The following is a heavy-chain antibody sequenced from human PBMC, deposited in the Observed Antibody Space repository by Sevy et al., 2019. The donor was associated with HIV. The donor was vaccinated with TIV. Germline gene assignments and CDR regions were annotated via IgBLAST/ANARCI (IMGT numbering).Heavy chain of an antibody. CDR2: LSSSGRTV. CDR1: RFTFSDYY. D-gene: IGHD6-19*01. V-gene: IGHV3-11*01. J-gene: IGHJ4*02. Sequence: GGSLRLSCAASRFTFSDYYMSWIRLAPEKGLEWVSCLSSSGRTVDYEDSVKGRFTISRDNAKNSLYLQMNSLRAEDTAVYYCARAGLGGSSGWYYFDYWGQGTLVTVSS. CDR3: ARAGLGGSSGWYYFDY.